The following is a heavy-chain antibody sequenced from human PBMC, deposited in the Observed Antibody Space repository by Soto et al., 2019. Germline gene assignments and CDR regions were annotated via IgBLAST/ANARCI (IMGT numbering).Heavy chain of an antibody. CDR2: IIPLFGTA. CDR3: ARDLNVYYYDSSGYYYCGY. CDR1: GGTFSSYA. D-gene: IGHD3-22*01. J-gene: IGHJ4*02. V-gene: IGHV1-69*13. Sequence: SVKVSCQASGGTFSSYAISWVRQAPGQGLDWMGGIIPLFGTANYAQKFQGRVTITADESTSTAYMELSSLRSEDTAVYYCARDLNVYYYDSSGYYYCGYWRQGTLVTVSS.